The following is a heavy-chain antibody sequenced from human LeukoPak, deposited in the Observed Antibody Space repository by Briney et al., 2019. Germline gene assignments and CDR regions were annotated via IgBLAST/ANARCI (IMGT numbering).Heavy chain of an antibody. Sequence: GGSLRLSCAASGFTFSSYSMNWVRQAPGKGLEWVSYIYKSGSTIYYADSVKGRFTISRDNAKNSLYLQMNSLRAEDTAVYYCARGRSYYGSGRPDYWGQGTLVTVSS. CDR3: ARGRSYYGSGRPDY. V-gene: IGHV3-48*04. D-gene: IGHD3-10*01. J-gene: IGHJ4*02. CDR2: IYKSGSTI. CDR1: GFTFSSYS.